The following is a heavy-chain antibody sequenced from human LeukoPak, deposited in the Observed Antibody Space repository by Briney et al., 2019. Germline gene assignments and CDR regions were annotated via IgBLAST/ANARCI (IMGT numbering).Heavy chain of an antibody. CDR2: TSSSDAGA. CDR1: GFTLSTYA. J-gene: IGHJ4*02. D-gene: IGHD2-21*01. Sequence: GGSLRLSCAASGFTLSTYAMSWVRQTPGKGLEWVAATSSSDAGAYHADSVRGRFTISRDNSKNTLYLQMNSLRAEDAAVYFCAKAPVASCRGAYCYPFDSWGQGTLVTVSS. V-gene: IGHV3-23*01. CDR3: AKAPVASCRGAYCYPFDS.